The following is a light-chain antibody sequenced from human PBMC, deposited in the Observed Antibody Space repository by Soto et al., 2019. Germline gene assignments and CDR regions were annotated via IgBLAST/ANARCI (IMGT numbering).Light chain of an antibody. Sequence: DIQMTQSPSSLSASVGDRVTITCRASQNIANYLNWYQQKPGKAPKLLIDAASSLQSGVPSRFSGSGSGTDFTLTISSLQPEDFATYYCQQTYSTPRTFGQGTKLEIK. J-gene: IGKJ2*01. CDR2: AAS. V-gene: IGKV1-39*01. CDR1: QNIANY. CDR3: QQTYSTPRT.